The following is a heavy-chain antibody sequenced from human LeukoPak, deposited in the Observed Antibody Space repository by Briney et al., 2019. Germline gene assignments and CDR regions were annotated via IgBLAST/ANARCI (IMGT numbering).Heavy chain of an antibody. V-gene: IGHV1-2*06. Sequence: ASVKVSCKASGYTFTGYYMHWVRQAPGQGLEWMGRINPNSGGTNYAQKFQGRVTMTTDTSISTAYMELSRLRSDDTAAYYCARPYSSGWYSYGMDVWGQGTTVTVSS. CDR3: ARPYSSGWYSYGMDV. CDR1: GYTFTGYY. D-gene: IGHD6-19*01. J-gene: IGHJ6*02. CDR2: INPNSGGT.